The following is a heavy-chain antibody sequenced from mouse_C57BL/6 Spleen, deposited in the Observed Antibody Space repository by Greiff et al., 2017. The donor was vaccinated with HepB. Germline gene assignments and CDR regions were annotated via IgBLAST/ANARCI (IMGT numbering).Heavy chain of an antibody. Sequence: VHLVESGAELVMPGASVKLSCKASGYTFTSYWMHWVKQRPGQGLEWIGEIDPSDSYTNYNQKFKGKSTLTVDKSSSTAYMQLSSLTSEDSAVYYCARCRSGSSYYYAMDYWGQGTSVTVSS. D-gene: IGHD1-1*01. CDR1: GYTFTSYW. CDR2: IDPSDSYT. J-gene: IGHJ4*01. V-gene: IGHV1-69*01. CDR3: ARCRSGSSYYYAMDY.